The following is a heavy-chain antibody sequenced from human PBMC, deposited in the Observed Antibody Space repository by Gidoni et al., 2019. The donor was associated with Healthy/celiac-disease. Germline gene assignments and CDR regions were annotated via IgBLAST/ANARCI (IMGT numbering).Heavy chain of an antibody. CDR1: GFTFSSYA. D-gene: IGHD3-22*01. V-gene: IGHV3-23*01. J-gene: IGHJ3*02. Sequence: EVQLLESGGGLVQPGGSLRLSCAASGFTFSSYAIRWGRQAPGKGLEWVSAISGSGGSTYYADSVKGRFTISRDNSKNTLYLQMNSLRAEDTAVYYCAKADRYYYDSSGYWKDAFDIWGQGTMVTVSS. CDR2: ISGSGGST. CDR3: AKADRYYYDSSGYWKDAFDI.